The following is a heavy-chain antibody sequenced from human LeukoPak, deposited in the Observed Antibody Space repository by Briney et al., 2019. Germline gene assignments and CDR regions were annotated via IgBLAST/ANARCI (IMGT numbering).Heavy chain of an antibody. D-gene: IGHD7-27*01. CDR3: ARRSSLGRWFDP. V-gene: IGHV4-61*02. CDR1: GGSISSGSYY. CDR2: IYTSGST. Sequence: PSQTLSLTCTVSGGSISSGSYYWSWIRQPAGKGLEWIGRIYTSGSTNYNPSLKSRVTISVDTSKNQFSLKLSSVTAADTAVYYCARRSSLGRWFDPWGQGTLVTVSS. J-gene: IGHJ5*02.